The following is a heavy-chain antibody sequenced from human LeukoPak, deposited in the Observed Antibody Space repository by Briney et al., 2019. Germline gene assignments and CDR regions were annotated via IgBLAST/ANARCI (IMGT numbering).Heavy chain of an antibody. CDR2: ISYDGSNK. J-gene: IGHJ5*02. Sequence: GGSLRLSCAASGFTFSSYGMHWVRQAPGKGLEWVAVISYDGSNKYYADSVKGRFTISRDNSKNTLYLQMNSLRAEDTAVYYFAXXXXXDXFDPWGQGTLVTVSS. CDR1: GFTFSSYG. V-gene: IGHV3-30*03. CDR3: AXXXXXDXFDP.